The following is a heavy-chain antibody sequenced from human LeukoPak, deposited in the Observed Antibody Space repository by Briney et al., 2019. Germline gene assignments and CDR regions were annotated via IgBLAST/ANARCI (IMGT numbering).Heavy chain of an antibody. Sequence: GESLKISCQGSGSIFTSYWIGWVRQLPGKGLEWMGIIYPGDSDTRYSPSFQGQVTISADKSISTAYLQWSSLKASDTAMYYCARYFDSSSWHWFDPWGQGTLVTVSS. J-gene: IGHJ5*02. D-gene: IGHD6-13*01. CDR1: GSIFTSYW. V-gene: IGHV5-51*01. CDR2: IYPGDSDT. CDR3: ARYFDSSSWHWFDP.